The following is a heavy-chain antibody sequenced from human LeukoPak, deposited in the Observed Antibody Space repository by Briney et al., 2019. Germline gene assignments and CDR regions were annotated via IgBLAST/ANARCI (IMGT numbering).Heavy chain of an antibody. CDR3: ARDLIGRYTFEY. V-gene: IGHV3-30-3*01. CDR2: MSPDGNKK. D-gene: IGHD3-10*01. J-gene: IGHJ4*02. CDR1: GFTFSDYN. Sequence: GRSLRLTCAASGFTFSDYNMHWFRQAPGKGLDWVALMSPDGNKKYYADSVKGRFTISRDNSKNTVDLQLNSLRAEDTAVYYCARDLIGRYTFEYCGQGTLVTVSS.